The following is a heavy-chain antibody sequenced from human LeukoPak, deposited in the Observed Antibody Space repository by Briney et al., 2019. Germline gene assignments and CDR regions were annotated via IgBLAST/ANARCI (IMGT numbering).Heavy chain of an antibody. V-gene: IGHV3-21*01. CDR2: ISSSSSYI. Sequence: GGSLRLSCAASGFTFSSYSMNWVRQAPGKGLEWVSSISSSSSYIYYADSVKGRFTISRDNAKNSLYLQMNSLRAGDTAVYYCARGSTAAFDYWGQGTLVTVSS. CDR3: ARGSTAAFDY. CDR1: GFTFSSYS. J-gene: IGHJ4*02.